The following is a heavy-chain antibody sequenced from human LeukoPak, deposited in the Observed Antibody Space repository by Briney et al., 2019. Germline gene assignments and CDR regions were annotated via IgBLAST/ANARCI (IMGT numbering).Heavy chain of an antibody. CDR3: ARHADYGDYERDWFDP. D-gene: IGHD4-17*01. V-gene: IGHV5-10-1*01. CDR1: GSRFTSYW. Sequence: RGESLQISFQGSGSRFTSYWISWVRQLPGKGLEWMGRIDPSDSYTNYSPSFQGHVTISTDKSIGTAYLQWSSLKASDTAMYYCARHADYGDYERDWFDPWGQGTLVTVSS. CDR2: IDPSDSYT. J-gene: IGHJ5*02.